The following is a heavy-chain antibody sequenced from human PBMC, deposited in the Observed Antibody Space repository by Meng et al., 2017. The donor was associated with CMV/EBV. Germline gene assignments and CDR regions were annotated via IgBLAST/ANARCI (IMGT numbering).Heavy chain of an antibody. D-gene: IGHD3-9*01. J-gene: IGHJ6*02. CDR2: IRYDGSNK. CDR3: AKDGIGRLRYFDLYGMDV. CDR1: GFTVSSNY. Sequence: GESLKISCAASGFTVSSNYMSWVRQAPGKGLEWVAFIRYDGSNKYYADSVKGRFTISRDNSKNTLYLQMNSLRAEDTAVYYCAKDGIGRLRYFDLYGMDVWGQGTTVTVSS. V-gene: IGHV3-30*02.